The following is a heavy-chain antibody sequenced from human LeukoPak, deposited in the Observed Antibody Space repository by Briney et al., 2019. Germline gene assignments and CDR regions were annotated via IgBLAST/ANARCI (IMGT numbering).Heavy chain of an antibody. J-gene: IGHJ4*02. CDR2: INHSGYT. V-gene: IGHV4-34*01. CDR1: GVSFDDYC. D-gene: IGHD4-17*01. CDR3: TRMTTGHDY. Sequence: SETLSLTCAVSGVSFDDYCWSWVRQTPGKGLEWIGEINHSGYTNDSPSLKSRVTLSIDTSRKQFSLNLRSVTVADAGIYYCTRMTTGHDYWGQGTLVTVSS.